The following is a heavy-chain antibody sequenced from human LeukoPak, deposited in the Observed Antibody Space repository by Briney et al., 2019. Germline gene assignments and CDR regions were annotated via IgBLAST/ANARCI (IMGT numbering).Heavy chain of an antibody. D-gene: IGHD4-17*01. CDR2: ISGSGGTT. Sequence: GGSLRLSCAASGFTFSKFAMSWVRQAPGKGLEWVSTISGSGGTTNYADSVKGRFTFSRDNSKNTLYLQMNSLRAEDTAVYYCAKDLSDYGDYVEGYWGQGTLVTVSS. CDR1: GFTFSKFA. CDR3: AKDLSDYGDYVEGY. V-gene: IGHV3-23*01. J-gene: IGHJ4*02.